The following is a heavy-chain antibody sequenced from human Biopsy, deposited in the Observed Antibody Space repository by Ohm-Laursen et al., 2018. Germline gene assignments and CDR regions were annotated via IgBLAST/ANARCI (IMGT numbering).Heavy chain of an antibody. J-gene: IGHJ4*02. Sequence: SLRLSCAASGFNLSAFALHWVRQASGRGLEWVGRIKKKSNNDATAYAESMKGRFSIFRDDSKSTSFLQMNSLKIEDTAVYFCTRSAGYGCDYWGQGILVTVSS. CDR3: TRSAGYGCDY. CDR2: IKKKSNNDAT. D-gene: IGHD4-17*01. V-gene: IGHV3-73*01. CDR1: GFNLSAFA.